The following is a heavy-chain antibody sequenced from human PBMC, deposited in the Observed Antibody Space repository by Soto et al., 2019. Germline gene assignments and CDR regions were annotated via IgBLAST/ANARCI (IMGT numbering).Heavy chain of an antibody. Sequence: ASVKVSCKASGYTFTSYAMHLVRQAPGQRLEWMGWINAGNGNTKYSQKFQGRVTITRDTSASTAYMELSSLRSEDTAVYYCARDLKYSSSPGFDYWGQGTLVTVS. V-gene: IGHV1-3*01. CDR2: INAGNGNT. D-gene: IGHD6-6*01. CDR1: GYTFTSYA. CDR3: ARDLKYSSSPGFDY. J-gene: IGHJ4*02.